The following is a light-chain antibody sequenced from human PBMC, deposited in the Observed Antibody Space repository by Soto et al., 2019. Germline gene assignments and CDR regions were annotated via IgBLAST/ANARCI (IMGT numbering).Light chain of an antibody. J-gene: IGKJ3*01. CDR3: QQYGSSFT. CDR2: AAS. CDR1: QSVSNNY. Sequence: EIVLTQSPGTLSLSPGERATLSCRASQSVSNNYLGWYRQRPGQAPRLLIYAASSRATGTPDRFSGSGSGTDFTLTISRLEPEDFAVYYCQQYGSSFTFGPGTKVDIK. V-gene: IGKV3-20*01.